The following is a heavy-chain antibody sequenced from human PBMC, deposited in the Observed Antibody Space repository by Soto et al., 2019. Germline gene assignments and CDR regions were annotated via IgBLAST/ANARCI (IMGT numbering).Heavy chain of an antibody. CDR3: ARDRGVAPPVAGNTHYYYYMDV. Sequence: QDQLVQSGVEVKKPGASVKVSCKASGYSFTNYGITWVRQAPGQGVEWMVWISAYNGNTNYAQKFQGRVTLTTDASTSTAYLELRSLRSDDTAVYYCARDRGVAPPVAGNTHYYYYMDVWGKGTTVTVSS. D-gene: IGHD6-19*01. J-gene: IGHJ6*03. CDR2: ISAYNGNT. CDR1: GYSFTNYG. V-gene: IGHV1-18*01.